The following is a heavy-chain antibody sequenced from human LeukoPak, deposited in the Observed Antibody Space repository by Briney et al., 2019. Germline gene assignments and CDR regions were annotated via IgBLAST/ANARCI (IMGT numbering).Heavy chain of an antibody. CDR2: INPNSGGT. Sequence: GASVKVSCKASVYTFTGYYMHWVRQAPGQGLEWMGRINPNSGGTNYAQKFQGRVTMTRDTSISTAYMELSSLRSDDTAVYYCAREQPADNYYGMDVWGQGTTVTVSS. J-gene: IGHJ6*02. V-gene: IGHV1-2*06. D-gene: IGHD2-2*01. CDR1: VYTFTGYY. CDR3: AREQPADNYYGMDV.